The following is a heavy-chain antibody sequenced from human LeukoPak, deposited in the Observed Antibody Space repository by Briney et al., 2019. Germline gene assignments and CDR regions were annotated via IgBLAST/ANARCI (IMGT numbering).Heavy chain of an antibody. D-gene: IGHD1-26*01. V-gene: IGHV3-66*01. CDR1: GFTVSTSY. Sequence: PGGSLRLSCAASGFTVSTSYMSWVRQAPGKGLEWVSVIHRGGNTYYADSVKGRFTISRDNSKNTLYLQMNGLRGEDTAIYYCARDGPIEGATLFDFWGQGTLVTVS. J-gene: IGHJ4*02. CDR2: IHRGGNT. CDR3: ARDGPIEGATLFDF.